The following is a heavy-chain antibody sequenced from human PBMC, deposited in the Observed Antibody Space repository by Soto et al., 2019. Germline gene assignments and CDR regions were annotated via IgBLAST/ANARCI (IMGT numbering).Heavy chain of an antibody. CDR3: ARDRRQGASAATVYGMDV. CDR2: VSHDGRKT. D-gene: IGHD3-16*01. J-gene: IGHJ6*02. Sequence: QVQLVESGGGEVQPGTSLRLSCIASGFIFSNNGMHWVRQAPGKGLEWVALVSHDGRKTFYADSVQGRLTIYRDNSKNTVYLHRNHLRPEDTAVYRCARDRRQGASAATVYGMDVWGQATTVTVSS. V-gene: IGHV3-30*03. CDR1: GFIFSNNG.